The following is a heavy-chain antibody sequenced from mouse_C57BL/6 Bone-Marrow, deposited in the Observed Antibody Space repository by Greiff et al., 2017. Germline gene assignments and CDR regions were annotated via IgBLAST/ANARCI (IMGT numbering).Heavy chain of an antibody. CDR3: ARSYDYDDYTMDY. J-gene: IGHJ4*01. CDR2: MHPNGGSP. D-gene: IGHD2-4*01. CDR1: GYTFTNYW. V-gene: IGHV1-64*01. Sequence: QLQLKQPGAELVKPGASVKLSCKASGYTFTNYWMHWVKQRPGQGLEWIGMMHPNGGSPDYNEKFKSEATLSVDKSSRKAYMELSSLTSEDSAVYYCARSYDYDDYTMDYWGQGTAVTGSS.